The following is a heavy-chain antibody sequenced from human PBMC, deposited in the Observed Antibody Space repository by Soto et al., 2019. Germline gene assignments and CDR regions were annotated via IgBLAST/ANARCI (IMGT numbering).Heavy chain of an antibody. V-gene: IGHV4-39*01. D-gene: IGHD7-27*01. CDR3: ARHGDRNPPPLGFDF. Sequence: QLQLQESGPGLVKPSETLSLTCTVSGGSISSSNYYWGWLRQPPEEGLEWIGSIHYSGTTYYNPSFKSRVTISDDTSKNQFSLKLSSVTAADTAVYYCARHGDRNPPPLGFDFWGQGTLVTVSS. CDR2: IHYSGTT. CDR1: GGSISSSNYY. J-gene: IGHJ4*02.